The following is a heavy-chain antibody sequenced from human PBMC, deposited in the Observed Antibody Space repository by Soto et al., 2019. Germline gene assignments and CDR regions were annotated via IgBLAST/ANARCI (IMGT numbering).Heavy chain of an antibody. Sequence: QVQLQESGPGLVKPSQTLSLSCTVSGGSISSGGYYWSWIRQHPGKGLEWIGYIYYSGSTYYNPSLKSRGIIIVDTSKNQFSLKLSSVTAADTAVYCCARYYYVEGYFDYWGQGTLVIVSS. CDR3: ARYYYVEGYFDY. CDR2: IYYSGST. V-gene: IGHV4-31*03. J-gene: IGHJ4*02. CDR1: GGSISSGGYY. D-gene: IGHD3-10*02.